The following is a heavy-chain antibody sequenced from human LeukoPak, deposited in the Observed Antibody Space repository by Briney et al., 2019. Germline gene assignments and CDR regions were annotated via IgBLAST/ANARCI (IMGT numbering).Heavy chain of an antibody. V-gene: IGHV4-59*08. Sequence: SETLSLTCTVSGGSMRSYYWSWIRQPPGKGLEWIGFIYYSGSTNYNPSLKSRVTISVDTSKNQFSLKLSSVTAADTAVYYCARFGYYDSSGHIGPDACDIWGQGTMVTVSS. CDR2: IYYSGST. J-gene: IGHJ3*02. CDR3: ARFGYYDSSGHIGPDACDI. CDR1: GGSMRSYY. D-gene: IGHD3-22*01.